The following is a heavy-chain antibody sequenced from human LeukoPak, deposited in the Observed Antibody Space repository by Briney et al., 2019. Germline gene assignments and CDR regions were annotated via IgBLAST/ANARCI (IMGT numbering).Heavy chain of an antibody. D-gene: IGHD1-26*01. V-gene: IGHV4-38-2*01. CDR1: GYSISSGYY. CDR2: IYHSGST. Sequence: PSETLSLTCAVSGYSISSGYYWGWIRQPPGKGLEWIGSIYHSGSTYYNPSLKSRVTMSVDTSKNQFSLNLASMTAADTAVYYCARQEGILGAKGAFDAWGQGTMVTVSS. J-gene: IGHJ3*01. CDR3: ARQEGILGAKGAFDA.